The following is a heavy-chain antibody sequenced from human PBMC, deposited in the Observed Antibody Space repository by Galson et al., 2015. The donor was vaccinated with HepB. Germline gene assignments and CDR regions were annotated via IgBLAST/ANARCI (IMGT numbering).Heavy chain of an antibody. Sequence: SLRLSCAASGFTVGSNYMTWVRQAPGKGLEWVSLINTADSTYYADSMQGRFTISRDNSKNTLYLQMNSLRAEDTAVYYCARGIGYSYGYDYWYFDLWGRGTLVTVSS. J-gene: IGHJ2*01. V-gene: IGHV3-53*01. D-gene: IGHD5-18*01. CDR3: ARGIGYSYGYDYWYFDL. CDR2: INTADST. CDR1: GFTVGSNY.